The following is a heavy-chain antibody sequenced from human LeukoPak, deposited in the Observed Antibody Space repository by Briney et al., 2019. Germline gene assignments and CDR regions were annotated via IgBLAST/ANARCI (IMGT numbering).Heavy chain of an antibody. Sequence: GGSLRLSCAASGFTFSNSAMSWVRQAPGKGLEWVSAITASGDTTYYADSVRGRFTISRDNSKNTLYLQMSSLRAADTAVYYCAKGPSTWDFWGQGTLVTVSS. CDR3: AKGPSTWDF. CDR2: ITASGDTT. V-gene: IGHV3-23*01. CDR1: GFTFSNSA. J-gene: IGHJ4*02.